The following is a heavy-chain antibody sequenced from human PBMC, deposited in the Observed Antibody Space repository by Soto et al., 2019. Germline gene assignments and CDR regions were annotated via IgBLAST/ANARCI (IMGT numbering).Heavy chain of an antibody. CDR2: IIPIFGTA. CDR1: GGTFSSDA. J-gene: IGHJ6*02. Sequence: SVKVSCKASGGTFSSDAISWVRQAPGQGLEWMGGIIPIFGTANYAQKFQGRVTITADESTSTAYMELSSLRSEDTAVYYCESGRGYEYCYYGMDVWGQGTTVTVSS. V-gene: IGHV1-69*13. D-gene: IGHD2-15*01. CDR3: ESGRGYEYCYYGMDV.